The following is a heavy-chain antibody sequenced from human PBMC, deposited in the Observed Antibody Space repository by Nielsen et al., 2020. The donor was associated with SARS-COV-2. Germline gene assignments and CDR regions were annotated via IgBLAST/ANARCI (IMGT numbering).Heavy chain of an antibody. Sequence: GSLRLSCTVSGGSITAYYWSWIRQTPGKGLHWIGYFYYSGSNSYNSSLKSRVTISGDTSRNQFSLKLNSVTAADTALYYCARFGSGIDYWGQGILVTVS. V-gene: IGHV4-59*01. CDR1: GGSITAYY. CDR3: ARFGSGIDY. CDR2: FYYSGSN. J-gene: IGHJ4*02. D-gene: IGHD3-10*01.